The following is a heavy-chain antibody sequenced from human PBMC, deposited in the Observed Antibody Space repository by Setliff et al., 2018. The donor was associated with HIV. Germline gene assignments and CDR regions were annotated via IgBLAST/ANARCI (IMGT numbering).Heavy chain of an antibody. V-gene: IGHV4-59*01. CDR3: STVVTLAYCHDGLCPAFDS. CDR1: GGSISSYY. D-gene: IGHD2-8*01. Sequence: KPSETLSLTCTVSGGSISSYYWSWIRQPPGKRLEWIGYIYYSGSTNYNPSLKSRITISLDTSKSQFSLKLGSVTAADTAVYFCSTVVTLAYCHDGLCPAFDSLGQGALVTVSS. CDR2: IYYSGST. J-gene: IGHJ4*02.